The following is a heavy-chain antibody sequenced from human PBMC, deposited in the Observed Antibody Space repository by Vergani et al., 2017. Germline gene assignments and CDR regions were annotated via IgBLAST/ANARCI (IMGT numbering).Heavy chain of an antibody. V-gene: IGHV3-33*01. CDR3: ARDRIAVAGLGGMDV. CDR1: GFTFSSYG. D-gene: IGHD6-19*01. J-gene: IGHJ6*02. Sequence: QVQLAESGGGVVQPGRSLRLSCAASGFTFSSYGMHWVRQAPGKGLEWVAVIWYDGSNKYYADSVKGRFTISRDNSKNTLYLQMNSLRAEDTAVYYCARDRIAVAGLGGMDVWGQGTTVTVSS. CDR2: IWYDGSNK.